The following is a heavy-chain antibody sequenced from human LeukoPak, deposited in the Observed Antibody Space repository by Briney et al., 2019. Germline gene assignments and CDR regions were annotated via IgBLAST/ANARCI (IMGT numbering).Heavy chain of an antibody. J-gene: IGHJ5*02. CDR3: AKGGGLWFGELLYRDWFDP. CDR2: IKQDGSEK. V-gene: IGHV3-7*01. Sequence: GGSLRLSCAASGFTFSSYWMSWVRQAPGKGLEWVANIKQDGSEKYYVDSVKGRFTISRDNSKNTLYLQMNSLRAEDTAVYYCAKGGGLWFGELLYRDWFDPWGQGTLVTVSS. D-gene: IGHD3-10*01. CDR1: GFTFSSYW.